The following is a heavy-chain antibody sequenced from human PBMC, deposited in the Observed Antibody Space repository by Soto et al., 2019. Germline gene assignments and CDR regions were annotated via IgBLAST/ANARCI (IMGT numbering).Heavy chain of an antibody. V-gene: IGHV4-59*01. CDR1: GGSISSYY. J-gene: IGHJ5*02. D-gene: IGHD6-13*01. CDR2: IYYSGST. Sequence: QVQLQESGPGLVKPSETLSLTCTVSGGSISSYYWSWIRQPPGKGLEWIGYIYYSGSTNYNPSLKSRVTISVDTSKNQFSLKLSSVTAADTAVYYCARVIAAEFLEPWGQGTLVTVSS. CDR3: ARVIAAEFLEP.